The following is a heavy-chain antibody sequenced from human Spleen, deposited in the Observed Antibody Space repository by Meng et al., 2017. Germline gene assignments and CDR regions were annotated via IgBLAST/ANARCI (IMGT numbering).Heavy chain of an antibody. D-gene: IGHD6-13*01. J-gene: IGHJ6*02. V-gene: IGHV4-38-2*02. CDR1: GYSISSGYY. Sequence: SETLSLTCAVSGYSISSGYYWGWIRQPPGKGLEWIGSIYYSGSTYYNPSLKSRVTISVDTSKNQFYMKLSSVTAADTSVYYCARDPVNSSSWFYYYYGMDVWGQGTTVTVSS. CDR2: IYYSGST. CDR3: ARDPVNSSSWFYYYYGMDV.